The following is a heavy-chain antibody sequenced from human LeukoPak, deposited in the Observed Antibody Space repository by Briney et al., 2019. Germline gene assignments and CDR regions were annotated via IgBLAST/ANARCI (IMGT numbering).Heavy chain of an antibody. V-gene: IGHV5-51*01. CDR2: IYPGDSDT. CDR3: ARVEMATIYYFDY. J-gene: IGHJ4*02. CDR1: GYSFTSYW. D-gene: IGHD5-24*01. Sequence: GESLKISCKGSGYSFTSYWIGWVRQVPGKGLEWMGIIYPGDSDTRYSPSFQGQVTISADKSISTAYLQWSSLKASDTAMYYCARVEMATIYYFDYWGQGTLVTVSS.